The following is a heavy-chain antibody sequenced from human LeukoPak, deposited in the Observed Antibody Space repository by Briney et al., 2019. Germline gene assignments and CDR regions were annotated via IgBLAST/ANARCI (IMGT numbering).Heavy chain of an antibody. CDR1: GGSISSGGYY. CDR3: ARSYLYDRTGYVIES. D-gene: IGHD3-22*01. V-gene: IGHV4-31*03. CDR2: IYYSGST. J-gene: IGHJ4*02. Sequence: SQTLSLTCTVSGGSISSGGYYWSWIRQHLGKGLEWIGYIYYSGSTYYNPSLKSRVTISVDTSKNQFSLTLSSVTAADTAIYFCARSYLYDRTGYVIESWGQGTLVTVSS.